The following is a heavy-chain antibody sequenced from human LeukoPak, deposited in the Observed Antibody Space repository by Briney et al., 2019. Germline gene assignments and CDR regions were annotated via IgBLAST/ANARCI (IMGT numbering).Heavy chain of an antibody. CDR2: INHSGST. V-gene: IGHV4-34*01. Sequence: SETLSLTCAVYGGSFSGYYWSWIRQPPGKGLEWIGEINHSGSTNYNPSLKSRVTISVDTSKNQFSLKLSSVTAADTAVYYCARENGNYDKPDNPFDPWGQGTLVTVSP. J-gene: IGHJ5*02. D-gene: IGHD3-22*01. CDR1: GGSFSGYY. CDR3: ARENGNYDKPDNPFDP.